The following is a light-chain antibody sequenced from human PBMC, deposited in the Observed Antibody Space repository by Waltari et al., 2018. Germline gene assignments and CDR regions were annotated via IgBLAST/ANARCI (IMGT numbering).Light chain of an antibody. V-gene: IGKV3-20*01. CDR1: QSLTITY. CDR2: GAS. J-gene: IGKJ3*01. CDR3: QQYRSSFT. Sequence: EIVLTQSPDTLSLSPGERATLSCRASQSLTITYLAWYQQKPGQPPRLLVYGASNRATGIPDRFSHSGSGTDFTLTISRLEPEDFAVYYCQQYRSSFTFGPGTKVDIK.